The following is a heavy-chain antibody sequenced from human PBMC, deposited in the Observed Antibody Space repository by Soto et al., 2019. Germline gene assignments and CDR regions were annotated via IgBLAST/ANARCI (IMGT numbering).Heavy chain of an antibody. CDR1: GFTFSSYA. D-gene: IGHD3-9*01. CDR3: AKELRYFDWPEYYFDY. V-gene: IGHV3-23*01. J-gene: IGHJ4*02. Sequence: PGGSLRLSCAASGFTFSSYAMSWVRQAPGKGLEWVSAISGSGGSTYYADSVKGRFTISRDNSKNTLYLQMNSLRAEDTAVYYCAKELRYFDWPEYYFDYWGQGTLVTVSS. CDR2: ISGSGGST.